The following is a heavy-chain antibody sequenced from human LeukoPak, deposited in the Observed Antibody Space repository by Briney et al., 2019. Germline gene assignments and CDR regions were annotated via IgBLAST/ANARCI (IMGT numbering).Heavy chain of an antibody. Sequence: KPSETLSLTCAVYGGSFSGYYWSWIRQPPGKGLEWIGYIYYSGTTNYNPSLKSRVTISVDTSKNQFSLKLSSVTAADTAVYYCARENYVGTFDIWGQGTMVNVSS. D-gene: IGHD3-10*02. CDR1: GGSFSGYY. CDR2: IYYSGTT. CDR3: ARENYVGTFDI. J-gene: IGHJ3*02. V-gene: IGHV4-59*01.